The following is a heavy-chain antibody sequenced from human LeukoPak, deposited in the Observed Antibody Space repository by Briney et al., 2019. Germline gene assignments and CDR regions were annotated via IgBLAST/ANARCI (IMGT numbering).Heavy chain of an antibody. CDR2: IYYSGST. J-gene: IGHJ4*02. Sequence: PSETLSLTCSVSGGSISISSYYWGWIRQPPGKGLEWIGSIYYSGSTYYNPSLKSRVTISVDTSKNQFSLKLSSVTAADTAVYYCASSYYDILTGYYALYFDYWGQGTLVTVSS. CDR1: GGSISISSYY. CDR3: ASSYYDILTGYYALYFDY. V-gene: IGHV4-39*01. D-gene: IGHD3-9*01.